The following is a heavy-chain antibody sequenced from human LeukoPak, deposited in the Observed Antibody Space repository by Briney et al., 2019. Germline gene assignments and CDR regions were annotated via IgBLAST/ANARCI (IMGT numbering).Heavy chain of an antibody. D-gene: IGHD3-22*01. Sequence: PGGSLRLSCAASGFTFSSYAMSRVRQAPGKGLEWVSAISGSGGSTYYADSVKGRFTISRDNSKNTLYLQMNSLRAEDTAVYYCAKDGERGYYDSSGYYYVGNYYFDYWGQGTLVTVSS. J-gene: IGHJ4*02. V-gene: IGHV3-23*01. CDR1: GFTFSSYA. CDR2: ISGSGGST. CDR3: AKDGERGYYDSSGYYYVGNYYFDY.